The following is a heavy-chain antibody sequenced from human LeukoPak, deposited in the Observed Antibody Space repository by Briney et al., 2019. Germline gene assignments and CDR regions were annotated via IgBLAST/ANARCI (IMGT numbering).Heavy chain of an antibody. CDR3: ARVGRACSSTSCLNL. CDR2: ISAYNGNT. CDR1: GYTFTSYG. Sequence: ASVKVPCKASGYTFTSYGISWVRQAPGQGLEWMGWISAYNGNTNYAQKLQGRVTMTTDTSTSTAYMELRSLRSDDTAVYYCARVGRACSSTSCLNLWGQGTLVTVSS. D-gene: IGHD2-2*01. J-gene: IGHJ4*02. V-gene: IGHV1-18*01.